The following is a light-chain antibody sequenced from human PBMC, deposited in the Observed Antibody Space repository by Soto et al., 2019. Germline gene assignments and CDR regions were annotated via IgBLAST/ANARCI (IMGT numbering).Light chain of an antibody. Sequence: HSVLTQPASVSGSPGQSITISCTGTSNDVGGYNYVSWYQHHPGKAPKLMIYEVSYRPSGVSNRFSGSKSGNTASLTISGLQAEDEADYYCQSYDSIVTGSVFGTGTKVTVL. CDR3: QSYDSIVTGSV. CDR2: EVS. CDR1: SNDVGGYNY. V-gene: IGLV2-14*01. J-gene: IGLJ1*01.